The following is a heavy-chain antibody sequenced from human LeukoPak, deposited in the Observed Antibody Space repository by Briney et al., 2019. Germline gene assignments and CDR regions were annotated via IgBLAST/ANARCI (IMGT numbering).Heavy chain of an antibody. D-gene: IGHD2-15*01. Sequence: SETLSLTCTVSGGSISSSSYYWGWIRQPPGKGLEWIGEINHSGSTNYNPSLKSRVTISVDTSKNQFSLKLSSVTAADTAVYYCARVVVVVAATYNWFDPWGQGTLVTVSS. J-gene: IGHJ5*02. V-gene: IGHV4-39*07. CDR3: ARVVVVVAATYNWFDP. CDR1: GGSISSSSYY. CDR2: INHSGST.